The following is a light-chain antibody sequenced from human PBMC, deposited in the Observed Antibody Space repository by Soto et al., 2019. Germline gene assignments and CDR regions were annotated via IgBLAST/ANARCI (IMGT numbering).Light chain of an antibody. Sequence: EIVLTQSPATLSVSPGERATLSCRASQSISSNLAWYQQKPGQTPRLLIYGPSTRATGVPARFSGSGSGTEFTLTISSLQSEDFAMYYCQQYTHWPVCSFGQGTKVEIK. CDR3: QQYTHWPVCS. CDR2: GPS. V-gene: IGKV3-15*01. CDR1: QSISSN. J-gene: IGKJ1*01.